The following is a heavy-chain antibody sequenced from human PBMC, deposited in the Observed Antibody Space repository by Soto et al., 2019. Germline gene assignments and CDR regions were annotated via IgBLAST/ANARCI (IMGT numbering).Heavy chain of an antibody. CDR1: GFTFSDYY. CDR2: ISSSGSTI. J-gene: IGHJ4*02. Sequence: GESLKISCAASGFTFSDYYMSWIRQAPGKGLEWVSYISSSGSTIYYADSVKGRFTISRDNAKNSLYLQMNSLRAEDTAVYYCARGIDWRTLNPYSGYDSGYFDYWGQGTLVTVSS. CDR3: ARGIDWRTLNPYSGYDSGYFDY. D-gene: IGHD5-12*01. V-gene: IGHV3-11*01.